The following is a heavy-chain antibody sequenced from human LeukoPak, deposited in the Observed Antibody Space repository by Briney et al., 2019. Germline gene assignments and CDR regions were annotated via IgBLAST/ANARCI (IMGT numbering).Heavy chain of an antibody. Sequence: PSETLPLTCTVSGGSISRTGYSWSWIRQPPGQGLEWLAYTYHSGSTYYNPSLKSRLTISLDRSRSQFSLKLSSVTAADSAVYYCARGVDTASGDGFDIWGQGTMVTVSS. CDR2: TYHSGST. CDR3: ARGVDTASGDGFDI. J-gene: IGHJ3*02. V-gene: IGHV4-30-2*01. D-gene: IGHD5-18*01. CDR1: GGSISRTGYS.